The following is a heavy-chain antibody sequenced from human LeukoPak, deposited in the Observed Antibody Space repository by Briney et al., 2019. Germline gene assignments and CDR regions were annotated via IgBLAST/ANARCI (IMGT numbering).Heavy chain of an antibody. CDR1: GFTFSTYS. J-gene: IGHJ4*02. V-gene: IGHV3-21*01. CDR2: ISSSSSYI. D-gene: IGHD1-7*01. CDR3: ARDNWNYHIDY. Sequence: GGSLRLSCAASGFTFSTYSMNWVRQAPGKGLEWVSSISSSSSYIYYADSVKGRFTISRDNAKNSLYLQMSSLRAEDTAVYYCARDNWNYHIDYWGQGTLVTVSS.